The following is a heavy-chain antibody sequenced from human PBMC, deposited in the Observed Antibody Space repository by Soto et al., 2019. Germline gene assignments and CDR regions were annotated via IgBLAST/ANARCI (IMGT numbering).Heavy chain of an antibody. D-gene: IGHD3-22*01. V-gene: IGHV3-30*18. Sequence: QVQLVESGGGVVQPGRSLRLSCAASGFTFSTYGMHWVRQAPGKGLEWVAIISYHGSHKYYADSVKGRFTISRDNSKNTLYLQMNSLRAEDTAVYYCAKEYYDSRGYYAVDYYAMDVWGQGTTGTVSS. J-gene: IGHJ6*02. CDR3: AKEYYDSRGYYAVDYYAMDV. CDR2: ISYHGSHK. CDR1: GFTFSTYG.